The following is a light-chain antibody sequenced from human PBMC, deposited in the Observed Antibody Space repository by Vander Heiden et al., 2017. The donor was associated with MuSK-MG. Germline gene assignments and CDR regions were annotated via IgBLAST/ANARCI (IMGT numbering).Light chain of an antibody. J-gene: IGKJ2*01. V-gene: IGKV1-39*01. CDR2: AAS. CDR3: QQSDSTPTF. CDR1: QSISSY. Sequence: DIQMTQSPSSLSASVGDRVTITCRASQSISSYLNWYQQKPGKAPKLLIYAASSLQSGVPSRFSGSGSGTDFTLTISRLQPEDFATYYCQQSDSTPTFFGQGTKLEIK.